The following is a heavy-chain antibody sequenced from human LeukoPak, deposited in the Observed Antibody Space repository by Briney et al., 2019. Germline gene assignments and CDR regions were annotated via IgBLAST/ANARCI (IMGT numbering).Heavy chain of an antibody. CDR3: ARHPAYSSSWPYNWFDP. Sequence: PSETLSLTCTVSGGSISSYYWSWLRQPPGKGLELIGYIYYSGSTNYNPSLKSRVTISVDTSKNQFSLKLSSVTAADTAVYYCARHPAYSSSWPYNWFDPWGQGTLVTVSS. V-gene: IGHV4-59*08. J-gene: IGHJ5*02. CDR1: GGSISSYY. CDR2: IYYSGST. D-gene: IGHD6-13*01.